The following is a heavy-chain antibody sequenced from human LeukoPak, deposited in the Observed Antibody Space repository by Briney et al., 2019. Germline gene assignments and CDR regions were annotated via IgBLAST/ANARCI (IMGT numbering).Heavy chain of an antibody. J-gene: IGHJ4*02. D-gene: IGHD5-12*01. CDR1: GYSFTSYW. CDR2: IYPGDSDT. Sequence: GESLKISCKGSGYSFTSYWIGWVRQMPGKGLEWMGIIYPGDSDTRYSPSFQGQVTISADKSISTAYLQWSSLKASDTAMYYCASLGFYSGYDWEGVDCWGQGTLVTVSS. CDR3: ASLGFYSGYDWEGVDC. V-gene: IGHV5-51*01.